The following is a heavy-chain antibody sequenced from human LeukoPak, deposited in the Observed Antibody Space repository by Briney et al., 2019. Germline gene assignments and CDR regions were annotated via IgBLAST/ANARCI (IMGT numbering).Heavy chain of an antibody. CDR3: ARGLTIAGGAFDI. D-gene: IGHD6-13*01. J-gene: IGHJ3*02. Sequence: GGSLRLSCAASGFTFSSYGMHWVHQAPGKGLEWVAVIWYDGSNKYYADSVKGRFTISRDNSKNTLYLQMNSLRAEDTAVYYCARGLTIAGGAFDIWGQGTMVTVSS. CDR2: IWYDGSNK. CDR1: GFTFSSYG. V-gene: IGHV3-33*01.